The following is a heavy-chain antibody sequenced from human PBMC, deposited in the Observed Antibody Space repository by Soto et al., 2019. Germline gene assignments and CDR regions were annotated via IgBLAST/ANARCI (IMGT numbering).Heavy chain of an antibody. Sequence: ASVKVSCQASGYTFTSYDINWVRQATGQGLEWMGWMNPNSGNTGYAQKFQGRVTMTRNTSISTAYMELSSLRSEDTAVYYCARGQPMTNKNYYYYYYMDVWGKGTTVTVSS. V-gene: IGHV1-8*01. J-gene: IGHJ6*03. CDR3: ARGQPMTNKNYYYYYYMDV. D-gene: IGHD2-2*01. CDR2: MNPNSGNT. CDR1: GYTFTSYD.